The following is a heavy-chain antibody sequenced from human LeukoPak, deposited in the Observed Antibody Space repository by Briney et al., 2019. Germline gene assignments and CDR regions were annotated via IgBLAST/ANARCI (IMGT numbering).Heavy chain of an antibody. CDR1: GFTFSRYG. Sequence: GGSPRLSCAASGFTFSRYGMHWVRQAPGKGLEWVAVISYDGSHKYYEDSVKGRFTISRDNSKNTLYLQMNSLRAEDTAVYYCAKEYCGGDCHSDYFDYWGQGTLVTVSS. J-gene: IGHJ4*02. CDR3: AKEYCGGDCHSDYFDY. D-gene: IGHD2-21*02. V-gene: IGHV3-30*18. CDR2: ISYDGSHK.